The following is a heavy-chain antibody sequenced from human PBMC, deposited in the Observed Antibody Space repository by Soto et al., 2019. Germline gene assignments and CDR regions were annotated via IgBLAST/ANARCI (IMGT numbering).Heavy chain of an antibody. CDR2: IIPIFGTA. D-gene: IGHD3-22*01. V-gene: IGHV1-69*01. CDR3: ARVLHPIKIWDSSGYSTPTDYGMDV. CDR1: GGTFSSYA. J-gene: IGHJ6*02. Sequence: QVQLVQSGAEVKKPGSSVKVSCKASGGTFSSYAISWVRQAPGQGLEWMGGIIPIFGTANYAQKFQGRVTITADESTSTAYMELSSLRSEDTAVYYCARVLHPIKIWDSSGYSTPTDYGMDVWGQGTTVTVSS.